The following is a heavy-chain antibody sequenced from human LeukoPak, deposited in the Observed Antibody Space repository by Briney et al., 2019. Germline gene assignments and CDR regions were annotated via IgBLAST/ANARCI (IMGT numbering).Heavy chain of an antibody. CDR2: IYYSGST. V-gene: IGHV4-31*03. J-gene: IGHJ5*02. CDR3: ARDGRLWFGETNWFDP. D-gene: IGHD3-10*01. Sequence: PSQTLSLTCTVSGDSIINGSYYWSWIRQPPGQGLEWIGCIYYSGSTYYNPSLKSRVIISLDTSKNQLSLKLSSLTAADTAFYYCARDGRLWFGETNWFDPWGQGTLVTVS. CDR1: GDSIINGSYY.